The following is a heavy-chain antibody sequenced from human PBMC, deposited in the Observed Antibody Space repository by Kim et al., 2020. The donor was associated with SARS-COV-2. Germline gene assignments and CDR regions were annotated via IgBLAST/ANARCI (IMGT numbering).Heavy chain of an antibody. CDR3: ARDPMVGANWYFDL. CDR2: INAGNGNT. CDR1: GYTFTSYA. J-gene: IGHJ2*01. D-gene: IGHD1-26*01. V-gene: IGHV1-3*01. Sequence: ASVKVSCKASGYTFTSYAMHWVRQAPGQRLEWMGWINAGNGNTKYSQKFQGRVTITRDTSASTAYMELSSLRSEDTAVYYCARDPMVGANWYFDLWGRGTLVTVSS.